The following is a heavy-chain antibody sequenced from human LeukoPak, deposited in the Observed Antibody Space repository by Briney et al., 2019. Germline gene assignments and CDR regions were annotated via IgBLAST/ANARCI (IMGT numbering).Heavy chain of an antibody. D-gene: IGHD3-22*01. CDR3: AKDERGYYDSSGFFGAIDY. CDR1: GFTFNRYA. CDR2: IWYDGSNK. V-gene: IGHV3-30*02. Sequence: TGGSLRLSCAASGFTFNRYAMHWVRQAPGKGLEWVAFIWYDGSNKYYADSVSGRFTVSRDNSKNTLYLQMNSLRAEDTAVYYCAKDERGYYDSSGFFGAIDYWGQGSLVSVSS. J-gene: IGHJ4*02.